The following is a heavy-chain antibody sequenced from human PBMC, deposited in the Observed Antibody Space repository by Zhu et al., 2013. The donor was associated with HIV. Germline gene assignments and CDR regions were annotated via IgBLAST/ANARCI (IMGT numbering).Heavy chain of an antibody. CDR1: GYSFTDYY. J-gene: IGHJ4*02. D-gene: IGHD3-9*01. Sequence: QVQLMQSGAEVLKPGASVRVSCKASGYSFTDYYIHWVRQAPGQGPEWMGWINTNRGNTDYAQKFQGRVTMTRDTSTSTAYMALNRLRSDDTAVYYCVRDGVPCIETSCRGLGNWGQGTPVTVSS. CDR2: INTNRGNT. CDR3: VRDGVPCIETSCRGLGN. V-gene: IGHV1-2*02.